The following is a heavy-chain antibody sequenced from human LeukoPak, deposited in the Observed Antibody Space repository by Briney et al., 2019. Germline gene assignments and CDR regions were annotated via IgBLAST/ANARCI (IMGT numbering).Heavy chain of an antibody. CDR1: GGSISTYY. Sequence: SETLSLTCTVSGGSISTYYWSWIRQPPGKGLEWIGYIYYSGSTNYNPSLKSRVTISVDTSKNQFSLKLSSVTAADTAVYYCARETYCGGDCYPRDGAFDIWGQGTMVTVSS. CDR2: IYYSGST. V-gene: IGHV4-59*12. D-gene: IGHD2-21*01. CDR3: ARETYCGGDCYPRDGAFDI. J-gene: IGHJ3*02.